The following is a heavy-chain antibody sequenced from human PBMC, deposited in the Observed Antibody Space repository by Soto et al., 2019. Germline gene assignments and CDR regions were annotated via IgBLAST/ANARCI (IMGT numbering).Heavy chain of an antibody. V-gene: IGHV3-30*18. CDR2: ISYDGSDK. CDR3: AKLSVSNYLDP. J-gene: IGHJ5*02. CDR1: GFIFNNYA. Sequence: LRLSCAASGFIFNNYAIHWVRQAPGKGLEWVAFISYDGSDKEYADSVKGRFTISRDNFNNTVYLQMNSLRAEDTAVFYCAKLSVSNYLDPWGQGTLVTVSS. D-gene: IGHD4-4*01.